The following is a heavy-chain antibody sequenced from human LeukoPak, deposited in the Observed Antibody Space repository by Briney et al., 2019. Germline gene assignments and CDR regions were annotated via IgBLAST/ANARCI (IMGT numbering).Heavy chain of an antibody. CDR3: AMTDRYAGRPFDY. V-gene: IGHV1-24*01. CDR2: FDPEDDEYGEP. Sequence: ASLKVSCKVAGYNLIEAAINCVRQAPGKGPEWIGGFDPEDDEYGEPQVAQNFQGRVTMTEDTSTDPAYMDLSSLTPEDTAVYYCAMTDRYAGRPFDYWGQGSLVSDSS. D-gene: IGHD5-12*01. J-gene: IGHJ4*02. CDR1: GYNLIEAA.